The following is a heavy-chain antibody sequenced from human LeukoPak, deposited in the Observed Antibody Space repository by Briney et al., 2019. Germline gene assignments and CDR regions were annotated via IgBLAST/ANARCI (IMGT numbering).Heavy chain of an antibody. CDR1: GFTFSSYS. J-gene: IGHJ6*02. Sequence: GGSLRLSCAASGFTFSSYSMNWVRQAPGKGLEWVSYISSSSSTIYYADSVKGRFTISRDNAKNPLYLQMNSLRDEDTAVYYCARDEMAYGEMWYGMDVWGQGTTVTVSS. CDR2: ISSSSSTI. V-gene: IGHV3-48*02. D-gene: IGHD4-17*01. CDR3: ARDEMAYGEMWYGMDV.